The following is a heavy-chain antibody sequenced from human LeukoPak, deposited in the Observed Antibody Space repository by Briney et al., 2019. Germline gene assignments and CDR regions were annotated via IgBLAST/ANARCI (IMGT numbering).Heavy chain of an antibody. Sequence: SQTLSLTCTVSGGSISSGGYYWSWIRQHPGKGLEWIGYIYYSGSTYYNPSLRSRVTISVDTSKNQFSLKPSSVTAADTAMYYCAGSVKAGSYWGQGTLVTVSS. CDR1: GGSISSGGYY. CDR3: AGSVKAGSY. D-gene: IGHD1-14*01. V-gene: IGHV4-31*03. J-gene: IGHJ4*02. CDR2: IYYSGST.